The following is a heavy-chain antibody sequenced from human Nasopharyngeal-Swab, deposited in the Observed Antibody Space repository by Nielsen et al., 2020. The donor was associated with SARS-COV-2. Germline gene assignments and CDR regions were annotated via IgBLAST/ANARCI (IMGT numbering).Heavy chain of an antibody. D-gene: IGHD7-27*01. CDR2: ISSSSSYI. J-gene: IGHJ6*02. Sequence: GESLKISCAASGFTFSSYSVNWVRQAPGKGLEWVSSISSSSSYIYYADSVKGRFTISRDNAKNSLYLQMNSLRAEDTAVYYCARDRGTGDSYYYYGMDVWGQGTTVTVSS. V-gene: IGHV3-21*01. CDR3: ARDRGTGDSYYYYGMDV. CDR1: GFTFSSYS.